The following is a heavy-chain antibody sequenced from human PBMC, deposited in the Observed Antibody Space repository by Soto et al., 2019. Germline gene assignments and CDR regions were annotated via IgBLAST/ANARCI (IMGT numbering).Heavy chain of an antibody. CDR1: GFTFGDYA. CDR2: IRSKAYGGTT. D-gene: IGHD3-3*01. V-gene: IGHV3-49*03. J-gene: IGHJ6*02. CDR3: TRDLTYYDFWSGYKCDYYGMDV. Sequence: GGSLRLSCTASGFTFGDYAMSWFRQAPGKGLEWVGFIRSKAYGGTTEYAASVKGRFTISRDDSKSIAYLQMNSLKTEDTSVYYCTRDLTYYDFWSGYKCDYYGMDVWGQGTTVTVSS.